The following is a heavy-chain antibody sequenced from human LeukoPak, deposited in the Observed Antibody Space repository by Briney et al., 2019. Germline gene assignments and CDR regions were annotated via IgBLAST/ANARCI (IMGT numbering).Heavy chain of an antibody. Sequence: PGGSLRLSCAASGFTFSSYAMNWVRQAPGTGLEWVSGISGSGGSTYYADSAKGRFTISRDDSKNTLYLQMNSLRAEDTAVYYCAKTFAGNWTYFEYWGQGTLVTVSS. CDR2: ISGSGGST. CDR1: GFTFSSYA. J-gene: IGHJ4*02. D-gene: IGHD1-20*01. V-gene: IGHV3-23*01. CDR3: AKTFAGNWTYFEY.